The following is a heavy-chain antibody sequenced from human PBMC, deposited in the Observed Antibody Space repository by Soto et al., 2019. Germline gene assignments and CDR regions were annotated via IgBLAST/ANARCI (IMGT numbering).Heavy chain of an antibody. V-gene: IGHV4-34*01. CDR3: ARGFCSGGSCYSDQWFDP. D-gene: IGHD2-15*01. Sequence: PSETLSLTCAVYGGSFSGYYWSWIRQPPGKGLEWIGEINHSGSTNYNPSLKSRVTISVDTSKNQFSLKLSSVTAADTAVYYCARGFCSGGSCYSDQWFDPWGQGTLVNVS. CDR2: INHSGST. J-gene: IGHJ5*02. CDR1: GGSFSGYY.